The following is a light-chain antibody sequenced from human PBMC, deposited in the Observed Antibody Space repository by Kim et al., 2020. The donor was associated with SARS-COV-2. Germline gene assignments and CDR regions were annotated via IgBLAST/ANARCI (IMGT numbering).Light chain of an antibody. CDR2: DVT. Sequence: GPSTTIACTGTSSDVGGYDQVSWFQQHPGKAPKLLIYDVTQRPSGVPNRFSASKSGNTASLTISGLQTEDEADYYCCSYAGSFIFVFGGGTQLTVL. CDR3: CSYAGSFIFV. CDR1: SSDVGGYDQ. J-gene: IGLJ7*01. V-gene: IGLV2-11*03.